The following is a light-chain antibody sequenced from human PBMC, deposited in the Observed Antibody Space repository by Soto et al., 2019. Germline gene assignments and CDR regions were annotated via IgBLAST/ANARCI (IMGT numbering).Light chain of an antibody. CDR3: QQYGSSPRT. Sequence: EIVLTQSPGTLSLSPGERATLSCRASQSVSSSYLACYQQKPGQAPRLLIYGASSTATGIPDRFSGSGSGTDFTLTISTLEPEDFALYYCQQYGSSPRTFGQGTNVEIK. CDR2: GAS. J-gene: IGKJ1*01. V-gene: IGKV3-20*01. CDR1: QSVSSSY.